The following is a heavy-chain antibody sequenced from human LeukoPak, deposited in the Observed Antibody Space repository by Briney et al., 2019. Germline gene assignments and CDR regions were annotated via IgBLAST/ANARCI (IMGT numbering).Heavy chain of an antibody. CDR1: GFTFSSYA. CDR2: ISGSGGST. D-gene: IGHD6-13*01. V-gene: IGHV3-23*01. CDR3: AKDLRGPIAAAGTPFDY. Sequence: PGGSLRLSCAASGFTFSSYAMSWVRQAPGKGLEWVSAISGSGGSTYYADSVKGRFTISRDNSKNTLYLQMNSLRAEDTAVYYCAKDLRGPIAAAGTPFDYWGQGTLVTVSS. J-gene: IGHJ4*02.